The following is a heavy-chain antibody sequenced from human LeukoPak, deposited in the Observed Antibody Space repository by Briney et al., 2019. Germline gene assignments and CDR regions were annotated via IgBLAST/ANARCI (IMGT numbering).Heavy chain of an antibody. CDR2: ISAGAGYI. V-gene: IGHV3-23*01. Sequence: GGSLRLSCAASGFTFNSYAMTWVRQAPGKGLEWVSAISAGAGYIYYADSVKGRFTSSRGNSKSTLYLQMSNLRAEDTAVYFCAKNRATGLAFYDYWGQGTQVTVSS. D-gene: IGHD5-24*01. CDR1: GFTFNSYA. J-gene: IGHJ4*02. CDR3: AKNRATGLAFYDY.